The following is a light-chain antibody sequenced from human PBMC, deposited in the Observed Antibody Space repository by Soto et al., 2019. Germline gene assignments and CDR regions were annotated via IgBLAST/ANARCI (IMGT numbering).Light chain of an antibody. CDR3: QQYNNWPPWT. CDR2: GAS. Sequence: EIVLTQSPAALSLSPGERATLSCRASQTVRNNYLAWYQQKPGQAPRLLIYGASTRATGIPARFSGSGSGTEFTLPISSLQSEDFAVYYCQQYNNWPPWTFGQGTKVDIK. J-gene: IGKJ1*01. CDR1: QTVRNN. V-gene: IGKV3-15*01.